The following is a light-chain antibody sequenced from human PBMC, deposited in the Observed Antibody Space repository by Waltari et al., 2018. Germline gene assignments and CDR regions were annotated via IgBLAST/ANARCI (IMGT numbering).Light chain of an antibody. V-gene: IGKV4-1*01. Sequence: DIVMTQSPDSLAVSLGERATINCKSSPSVLYSSNNKNYLAWYQQKAGQPPKLLIYWASTRESGVPDRFSGSGSGTDFTLTISSLQAEDVAVYYCQQYSSAPAFGQGTKVEIK. CDR3: QQYSSAPA. J-gene: IGKJ1*01. CDR2: WAS. CDR1: PSVLYSSNNKNY.